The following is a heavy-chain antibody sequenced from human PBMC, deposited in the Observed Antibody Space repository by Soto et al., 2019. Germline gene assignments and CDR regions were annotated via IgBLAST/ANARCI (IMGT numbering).Heavy chain of an antibody. V-gene: IGHV3-64D*06. Sequence: GGSLRFSCSASGFTFGTYTMHWVRQAPGRGPECVSTISSHGGRTFYADFVKGRFTMSSDNSKNTPYLQMSSLRLEDTAVYYCVKARATGPKSDFDYWGQGTLVTVSS. D-gene: IGHD7-27*01. CDR3: VKARATGPKSDFDY. CDR2: ISSHGGRT. CDR1: GFTFGTYT. J-gene: IGHJ4*02.